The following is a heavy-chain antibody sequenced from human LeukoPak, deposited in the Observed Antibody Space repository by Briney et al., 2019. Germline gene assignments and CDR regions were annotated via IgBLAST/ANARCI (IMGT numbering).Heavy chain of an antibody. CDR2: INHSGST. D-gene: IGHD2-2*01. J-gene: IGHJ6*02. Sequence: KPSETLSLTCAVYGGSFSGYYWSWIRQPPGKGLEWIGEINHSGSTNYNPSLKSRVTISVDTSKNQFSLKLSSVTAADTAVYYCARDSVVPAATPYYYYYYGMDVWGQGTTVTVSS. CDR3: ARDSVVPAATPYYYYYYGMDV. CDR1: GGSFSGYY. V-gene: IGHV4-34*01.